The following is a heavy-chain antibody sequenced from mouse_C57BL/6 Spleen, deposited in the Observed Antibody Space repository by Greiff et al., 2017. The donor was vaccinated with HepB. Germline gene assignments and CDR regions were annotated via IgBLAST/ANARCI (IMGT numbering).Heavy chain of an antibody. J-gene: IGHJ4*01. D-gene: IGHD3-2*02. Sequence: EVHLVESGEGLVKPGGSLKLSCAASGFTFSSYAMSWVRQTPEKRLEWVAYISSGGDYIYYADTVKGRFTISRDNARNTLYLQMSSLKSEDTAMYYCTRDSSGYEGYAMDYWGQGTSVTVSS. CDR2: ISSGGDYI. V-gene: IGHV5-9-1*02. CDR1: GFTFSSYA. CDR3: TRDSSGYEGYAMDY.